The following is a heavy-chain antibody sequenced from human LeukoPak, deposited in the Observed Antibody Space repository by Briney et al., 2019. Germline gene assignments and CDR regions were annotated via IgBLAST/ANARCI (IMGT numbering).Heavy chain of an antibody. Sequence: GESLKISCKGSGYSFTSYWIGWVRQMPGKGLEWMGIIYPGDSDTRYSPSFQGQVTISADKSISTAYLHCSSLKASDIAIYYCARQLDYGGFGAFGIWGQGTMVTVSS. CDR2: IYPGDSDT. CDR3: ARQLDYGGFGAFGI. D-gene: IGHD4-23*01. CDR1: GYSFTSYW. J-gene: IGHJ3*02. V-gene: IGHV5-51*01.